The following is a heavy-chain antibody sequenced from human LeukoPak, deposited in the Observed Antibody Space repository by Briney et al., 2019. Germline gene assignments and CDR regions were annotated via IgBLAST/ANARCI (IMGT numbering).Heavy chain of an antibody. CDR2: ISAYNGNT. J-gene: IGHJ4*02. CDR1: GYTFTSYG. V-gene: IGHV1-18*01. CDR3: ARDRRSWPAGGDY. D-gene: IGHD6-13*01. Sequence: GASVKVSCKASGYTFTSYGTTWVRLAPGQGLEWMGWISAYNGNTNYAQKVQGRVTMTTDTSTSTAYMELRSLRSDDTAVYYCARDRRSWPAGGDYWGQGPLVTVSS.